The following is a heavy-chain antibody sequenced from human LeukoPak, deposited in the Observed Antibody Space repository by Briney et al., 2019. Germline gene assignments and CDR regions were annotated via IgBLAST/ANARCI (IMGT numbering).Heavy chain of an antibody. D-gene: IGHD4-23*01. J-gene: IGHJ3*02. V-gene: IGHV4-30-4*08. CDR2: IYYSGST. Sequence: GDYGMSWIRQPPGKGLEWIGYIYYSGSTYYNPSLKSRVTISVDTSKNQFSLKLSSVTAADTAVYYCARDYRVVNFAFDIWGQGTMVTVSS. CDR3: ARDYRVVNFAFDI. CDR1: GDYG.